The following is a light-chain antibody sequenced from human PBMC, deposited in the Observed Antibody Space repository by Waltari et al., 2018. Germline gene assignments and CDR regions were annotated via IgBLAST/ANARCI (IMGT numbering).Light chain of an antibody. Sequence: QSALTQPASVSGSPGQSNTISCTGTSSDVGSYNLFSWYQQYPGKAPKLMIYEGSKRPSGVSNRFSGSKSGNTASLTISGLQAEDEADYYCCSYAGSSTLVFGGGTKVTVL. V-gene: IGLV2-23*01. CDR3: CSYAGSSTLV. J-gene: IGLJ3*02. CDR1: SSDVGSYNL. CDR2: EGS.